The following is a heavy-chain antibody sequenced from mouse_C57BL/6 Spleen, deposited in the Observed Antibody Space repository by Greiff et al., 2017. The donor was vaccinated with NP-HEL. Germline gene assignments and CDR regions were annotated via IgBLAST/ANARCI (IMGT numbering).Heavy chain of an antibody. CDR2: ISSGGDYI. Sequence: EVMLVESGEGLVKPGGSLKLSCAASGFTFSSYAMSWVRQTPEKRLEWVAYISSGGDYIYYADTVKGRFTISRDNARNTLYLQMSSLKSEDTAMYYCTREKDYYGSSSAWFAYWGQGTLVTVSA. CDR1: GFTFSSYA. V-gene: IGHV5-9-1*02. D-gene: IGHD1-1*01. CDR3: TREKDYYGSSSAWFAY. J-gene: IGHJ3*01.